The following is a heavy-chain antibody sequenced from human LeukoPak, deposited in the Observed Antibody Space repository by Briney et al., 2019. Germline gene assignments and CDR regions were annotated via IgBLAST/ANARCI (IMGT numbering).Heavy chain of an antibody. CDR1: GYTFTTYY. D-gene: IGHD3-10*01. Sequence: GASVKLSCKASGYTFTTYYMHWVRQAPGQGPEYRGVINPSGGSTSYAQKFQGRVTMTRDMSTSTVYMELSSLRSEDTAVYYCARGRIRGVTANFFVPWGQGTLVTVSS. CDR2: INPSGGST. V-gene: IGHV1-46*01. CDR3: ARGRIRGVTANFFVP. J-gene: IGHJ5*02.